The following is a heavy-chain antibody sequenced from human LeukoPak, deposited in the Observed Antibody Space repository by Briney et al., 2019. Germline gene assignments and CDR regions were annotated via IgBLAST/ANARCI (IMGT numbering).Heavy chain of an antibody. V-gene: IGHV4-34*01. D-gene: IGHD6-13*01. Sequence: SETLSLTCAVYGGSFSGYYWSWIRQPPGKGLEWIGEINHSGSTNYNPSLKSLVTISVDTSKNQFSLKLSSVTAADTAVYYCARPYSSSPDAFDIWGQGTMVTVSS. CDR3: ARPYSSSPDAFDI. J-gene: IGHJ3*02. CDR1: GGSFSGYY. CDR2: INHSGST.